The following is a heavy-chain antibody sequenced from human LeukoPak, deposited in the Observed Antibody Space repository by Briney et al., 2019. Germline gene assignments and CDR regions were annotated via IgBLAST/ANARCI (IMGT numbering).Heavy chain of an antibody. D-gene: IGHD2-8*01. V-gene: IGHV3-33*06. Sequence: GRSLRLSCAASGFTFSSYGMHWVRQAPGKGLEWVAVIWYDGSNKYYADSVKGRFTISRDNSKNTLYLQMNSLRAEDTAVYYCANGNRCTSPNCLGYYYFYMDAWGKGTTVTVSS. CDR2: IWYDGSNK. CDR3: ANGNRCTSPNCLGYYYFYMDA. CDR1: GFTFSSYG. J-gene: IGHJ6*03.